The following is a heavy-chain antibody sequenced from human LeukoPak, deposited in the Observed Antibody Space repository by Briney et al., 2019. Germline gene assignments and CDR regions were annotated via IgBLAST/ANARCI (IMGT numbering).Heavy chain of an antibody. CDR2: ISYDGSNK. D-gene: IGHD2-15*01. CDR1: GFTFSSYA. Sequence: GRSLRLSCAASGFTFSSYAMHWVRQAPGKGLEWVAVISYDGSNKYYADSVKGRFTISRDNSKNTLYLQMNSLRAEDTAVYYCARDYSPYYYYYYGMDVWGQGTTVTVTS. CDR3: ARDYSPYYYYYYGMDV. J-gene: IGHJ6*02. V-gene: IGHV3-30*04.